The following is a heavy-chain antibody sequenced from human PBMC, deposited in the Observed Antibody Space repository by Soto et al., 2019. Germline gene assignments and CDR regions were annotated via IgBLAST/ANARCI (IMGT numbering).Heavy chain of an antibody. V-gene: IGHV1-8*01. CDR3: ARGVVGSTGLLYYFDF. J-gene: IGHJ4*02. CDR2: MNPNSGNT. Sequence: ASVKVSCKASGYTFTNYEITWVRQAAGQGLEWMGWMNPNSGNTGYAQKFQGRVTMTSDASISTAYMELSSLRSEDTAVYFCARGVVGSTGLLYYFDFWGQGNLVTVSS. CDR1: GYTFTNYE. D-gene: IGHD1-7*01.